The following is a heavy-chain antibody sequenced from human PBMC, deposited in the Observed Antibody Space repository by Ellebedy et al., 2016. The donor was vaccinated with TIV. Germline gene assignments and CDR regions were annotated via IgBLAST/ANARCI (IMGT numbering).Heavy chain of an antibody. V-gene: IGHV3-48*01. CDR1: GFTFSSYS. CDR3: ARDRRFCGNECFLYYYYGMDV. CDR2: ISSSSSTI. Sequence: GGSLRLSCAASGFTFSSYSMNWVRQAPGKGLEWVSYISSSSSTIYYADSVKGRFTISRDNAKNSLYLQMDRLRIDNTAVYFCARDRRFCGNECFLYYYYGMDVWGQGTTVTVSS. J-gene: IGHJ6*02. D-gene: IGHD2-21*01.